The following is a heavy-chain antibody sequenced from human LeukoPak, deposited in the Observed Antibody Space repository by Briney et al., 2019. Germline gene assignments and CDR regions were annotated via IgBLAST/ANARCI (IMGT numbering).Heavy chain of an antibody. J-gene: IGHJ5*02. Sequence: GGSLRLSCAASGFTVSSNYMSWVSQAPGKGLEWVSVIYSGGSTYYADSVKGRFTISRDNSKNTLYLQMNSLRAEDTAVYYCARGPPTILGGFDPWGQGTLVTVSS. CDR3: ARGPPTILGGFDP. CDR2: IYSGGST. CDR1: GFTVSSNY. V-gene: IGHV3-53*01. D-gene: IGHD2-2*01.